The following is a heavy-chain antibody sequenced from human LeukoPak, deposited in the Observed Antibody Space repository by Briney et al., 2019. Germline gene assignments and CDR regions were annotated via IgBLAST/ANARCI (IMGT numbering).Heavy chain of an antibody. CDR2: IYYSGST. D-gene: IGHD6-19*01. Sequence: PSETLSLTCAVSGYSISGGYYWSWIRQPPGKGLEWIGYIYYSGSTYYNPSLKSRVTISVDTSKNQFSLKLSSVTAADTAVYYCARVHSSGWYYFDYWGQGTLVTVSS. V-gene: IGHV4-30-4*08. CDR1: GYSISGGYY. J-gene: IGHJ4*02. CDR3: ARVHSSGWYYFDY.